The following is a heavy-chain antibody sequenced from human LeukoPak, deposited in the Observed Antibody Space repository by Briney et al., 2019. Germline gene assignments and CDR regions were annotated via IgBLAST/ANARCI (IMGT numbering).Heavy chain of an antibody. CDR2: IYYSGST. V-gene: IGHV4-39*01. J-gene: IGHJ4*02. CDR1: GGSISSSSYY. CDR3: ARPGACDSSGYSFDY. D-gene: IGHD3-22*01. Sequence: SETLSLTCTVSGGSISSSSYYWGWIRQPPGKGLEWIGSIYYSGSTYYNPSLKSRVTISVDTSKNQFSLKLGSVTAADTAVYYCARPGACDSSGYSFDYWGQGTLVTVSS.